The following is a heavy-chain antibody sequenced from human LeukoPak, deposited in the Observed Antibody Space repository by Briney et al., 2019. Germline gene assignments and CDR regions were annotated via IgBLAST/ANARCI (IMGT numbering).Heavy chain of an antibody. Sequence: SETLSLTCTVCGGSFSNYYWSWIRQPPGKGLEWIGEINYSGSANYNPSLKSRVTISVDTSKNQFSLKLSSVTAADTAVYYCARRFVAEQQLVLDAFDIWGQGTMVTVSS. J-gene: IGHJ3*02. CDR2: INYSGSA. V-gene: IGHV4-59*01. D-gene: IGHD6-13*01. CDR3: ARRFVAEQQLVLDAFDI. CDR1: GGSFSNYY.